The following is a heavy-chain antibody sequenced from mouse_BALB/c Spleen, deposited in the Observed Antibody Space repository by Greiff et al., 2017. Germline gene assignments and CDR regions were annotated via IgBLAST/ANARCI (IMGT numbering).Heavy chain of an antibody. CDR3: ARWAAYDGYYVFDD. V-gene: IGHV1-54*01. D-gene: IGHD2-3*01. CDR1: GYAFTNYL. J-gene: IGHJ2*01. CDR2: INPGSGGT. Sequence: QVQLQQSGAELVRPGTSVKVSCKASGYAFTNYLIEWVKQRPGQGLEWIGVINPGSGGTNYNEKFKGKATLTADKSSSTAYMQLSSLTSDDSAVYFCARWAAYDGYYVFDDWGQGTTLTVSS.